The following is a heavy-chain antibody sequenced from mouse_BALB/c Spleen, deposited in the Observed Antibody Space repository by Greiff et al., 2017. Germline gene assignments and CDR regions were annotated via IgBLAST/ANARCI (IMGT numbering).Heavy chain of an antibody. D-gene: IGHD2-4*01. Sequence: EVMLVESGGDLVKPGGSLKLSCAASGFTFSSYGMSWVRQTPDKRLEWVATISSGGSYTYYPDSVKGRFTISRDNAKNTLYLQMSSLKSEDTAMYYCARREITTGAMDYWGQGTSVTVSS. CDR1: GFTFSSYG. V-gene: IGHV5-6*02. CDR2: ISSGGSYT. J-gene: IGHJ4*01. CDR3: ARREITTGAMDY.